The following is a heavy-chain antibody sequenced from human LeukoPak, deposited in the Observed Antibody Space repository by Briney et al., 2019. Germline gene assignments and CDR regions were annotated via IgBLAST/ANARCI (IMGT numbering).Heavy chain of an antibody. CDR2: ISSSSNYI. CDR3: ARDVGPPFVVQDYYYGMDV. Sequence: GGSLRLSCAASGFTFSSYSMNWVRQAPGKGLEWVSSISSSSNYIYYADSVKGRFTISRDNAKNSLYLQMNSLRAEDTAVYYCARDVGPPFVVQDYYYGMDVWGQGTTVTVSS. CDR1: GFTFSSYS. V-gene: IGHV3-21*01. D-gene: IGHD1-1*01. J-gene: IGHJ6*02.